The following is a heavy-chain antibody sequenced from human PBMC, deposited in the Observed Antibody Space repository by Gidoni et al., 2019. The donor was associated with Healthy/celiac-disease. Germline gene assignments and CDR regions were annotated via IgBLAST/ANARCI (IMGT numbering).Heavy chain of an antibody. CDR2: IIPIFGIA. D-gene: IGHD3-10*01. CDR1: GGTFSSYA. V-gene: IGHV1-69*04. J-gene: IGHJ4*02. Sequence: QVQLVQSGAEVKKPGSSVKVSCKASGGTFSSYAISWVRQAPGQGLEWMGRIIPIFGIANDAQKFQGRVTITADKSTSTAYMELSSLRSEDTAVYYCARGHHYYGSGSPGDYFDYWGQGTLVTVSS. CDR3: ARGHHYYGSGSPGDYFDY.